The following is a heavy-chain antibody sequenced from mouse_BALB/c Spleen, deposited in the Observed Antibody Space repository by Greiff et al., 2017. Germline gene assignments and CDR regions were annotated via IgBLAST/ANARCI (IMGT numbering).Heavy chain of an antibody. J-gene: IGHJ4*01. CDR3: ARHEGHYYGLYYYAMDY. V-gene: IGHV1S56*01. CDR1: GYTFTSYY. CDR2: IYPGNVNT. Sequence: QVQLKQSGPELVKPGASVRISCKASGYTFTSYYIHWVKQRPGQGLEWIGWIYPGNVNTKYNEKFKDKATLTADKSSSTVYMELSRLTSEDSAVYFCARHEGHYYGLYYYAMDYWGQGTSVTVSS. D-gene: IGHD1-2*01.